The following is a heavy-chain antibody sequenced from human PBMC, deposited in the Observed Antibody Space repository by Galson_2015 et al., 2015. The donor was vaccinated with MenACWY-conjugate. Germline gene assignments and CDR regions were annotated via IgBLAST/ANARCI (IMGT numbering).Heavy chain of an antibody. CDR3: AKTRGASFYFDS. J-gene: IGHJ4*02. CDR1: GFIFNTYC. CDR2: INPGGSST. Sequence: LRLSCAASGFIFNTYCMHWVRQAPGKGLVWVSRINPGGSSTTYADSVKDRFTISRDNAKNTLYLQMNSLRPEDTAVFYCAKTRGASFYFDSWGQGTLVTVSS. D-gene: IGHD1-26*01. V-gene: IGHV3-74*01.